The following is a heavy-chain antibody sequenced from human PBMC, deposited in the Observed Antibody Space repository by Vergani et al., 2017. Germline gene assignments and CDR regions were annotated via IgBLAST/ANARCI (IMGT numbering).Heavy chain of an antibody. CDR1: GFTFSNFG. D-gene: IGHD2-21*02. V-gene: IGHV3-30*02. CDR3: AKYLRDSTDGLPDS. J-gene: IGHJ4*02. CDR2: IGKDGINT. Sequence: QVQLVASGGGLVRPGGSLRLSCAASGFTFSNFGMHRIRQAPGKGLEWLAYIGKDGINTRYRDAVKGRFTVSRDNSKDILYLQMDSLRSEDTALYYCAKYLRDSTDGLPDSWGPGTLVIVSS.